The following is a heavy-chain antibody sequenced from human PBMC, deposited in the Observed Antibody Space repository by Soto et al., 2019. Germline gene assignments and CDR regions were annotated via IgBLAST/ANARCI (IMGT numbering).Heavy chain of an antibody. J-gene: IGHJ4*02. CDR3: TTDGAYSYSFEF. V-gene: IGHV3-15*07. CDR1: GFTFSKAW. Sequence: EVQLEESGGGLVKPGGSLRLSCAASGFTFSKAWMNWVRQVPGKGLEWVGRIKSKSDGGATDDAAALKGRFIISRDDSRNTLYLQMNSLRAEDTAVYYCTTDGAYSYSFEFWGQGTLVTVSS. D-gene: IGHD5-18*01. CDR2: IKSKSDGGAT.